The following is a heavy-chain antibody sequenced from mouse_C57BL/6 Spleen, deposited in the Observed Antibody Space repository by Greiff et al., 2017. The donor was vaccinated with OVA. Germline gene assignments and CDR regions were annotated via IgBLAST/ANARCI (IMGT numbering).Heavy chain of an antibody. D-gene: IGHD1-1*01. CDR1: GYTFTDYY. V-gene: IGHV1-19*01. J-gene: IGHJ2*01. CDR2: INPYNGGT. CDR3: ARLLRERGYFDY. Sequence: VQLQQSGPVLVKPGASVKMSCKASGYTFTDYYINWVKQSHGKSLEWIGVINPYNGGTSYNQKFKGKATLTVDKSSSTAYMELNSLTSEDSAVYYCARLLRERGYFDYWGQGTTLTVSS.